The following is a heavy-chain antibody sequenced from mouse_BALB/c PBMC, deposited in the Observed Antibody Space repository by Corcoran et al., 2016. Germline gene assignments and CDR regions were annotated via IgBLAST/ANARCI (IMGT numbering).Heavy chain of an antibody. D-gene: IGHD1-1*01. J-gene: IGHJ3*01. V-gene: IGHV1S136*01. CDR3: ARNDYGSSSWFAY. CDR1: GYTLTSYV. Sequence: EVQLQQSGPELVKPGASVKMSCKASGYTLTSYVMHWVKQKPGQGLEWIGYINPYNDGTKYNEKFKGKATLTSDKSSSTAYIELSSLTSEDSAVYYCARNDYGSSSWFAYGCQGTLGTVSA. CDR2: INPYNDGT.